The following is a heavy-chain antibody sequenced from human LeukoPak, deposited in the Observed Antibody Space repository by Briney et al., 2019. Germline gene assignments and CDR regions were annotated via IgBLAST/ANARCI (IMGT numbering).Heavy chain of an antibody. CDR3: AKRAAQLAYWFDP. V-gene: IGHV3-30*02. CDR1: GFTFSSYD. CDR2: IRYDGSNK. J-gene: IGHJ5*02. Sequence: GGSLRLSCAASGFTFSSYDMHWVRQAPGKGLEWVAFIRYDGSNKYYADSVKGRFTISGDNSKNTLDMQMNSLRAEDTAVYYCAKRAAQLAYWFDPWGQGTLVTVSS. D-gene: IGHD3-16*02.